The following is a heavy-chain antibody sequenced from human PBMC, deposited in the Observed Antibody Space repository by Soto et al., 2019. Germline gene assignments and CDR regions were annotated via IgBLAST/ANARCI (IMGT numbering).Heavy chain of an antibody. V-gene: IGHV5-10-1*01. D-gene: IGHD3-10*01. CDR2: IDPSDSYT. CDR1: GYSFTSYW. J-gene: IGHJ6*02. CDR3: SASDYSYDYYYYVMDV. Sequence: PGESLKISCKGSGYSFTSYWISWVRQMPGKGLEWMGRIDPSDSYTNYSPSFQGHVTISADKSISTAYLQWSSLKASDTAMYYCSASDYSYDYYYYVMDVWGQGTTVTVSS.